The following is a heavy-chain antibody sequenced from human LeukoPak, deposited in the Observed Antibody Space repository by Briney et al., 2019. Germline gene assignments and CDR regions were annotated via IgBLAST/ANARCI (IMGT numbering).Heavy chain of an antibody. CDR3: ARDNYWFDP. V-gene: IGHV3-23*01. CDR1: GFIFSSFT. D-gene: IGHD3-10*01. J-gene: IGHJ5*02. CDR2: ISGSGGSA. Sequence: GGSLRLSCAASGFIFSSFTMTWVRQAPGKGLEWVSTISGSGGSANYADSVRGRFTVSRDNSKNTLYLQMNSLRAEDTAVYYCARDNYWFDPWGQGTLVTVSS.